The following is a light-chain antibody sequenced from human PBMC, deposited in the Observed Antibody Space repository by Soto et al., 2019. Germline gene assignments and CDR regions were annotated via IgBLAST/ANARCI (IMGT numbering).Light chain of an antibody. J-gene: IGLJ1*01. Sequence: QSVLTQPPSASGTPGQRVTISCSGNTSNIGRSTVTWYQQFPGAAPKLLIYGNTQRPLGVPVRFSGSKSDTSASLAISGLQSEDEAHYYCATWNDGVFVFGIGTKLTVL. CDR2: GNT. CDR3: ATWNDGVFV. CDR1: TSNIGRST. V-gene: IGLV1-44*01.